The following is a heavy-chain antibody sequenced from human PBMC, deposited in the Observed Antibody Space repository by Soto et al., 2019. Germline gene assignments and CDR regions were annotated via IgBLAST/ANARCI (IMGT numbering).Heavy chain of an antibody. CDR3: ARCIAAAGPIDY. CDR1: GGSISSSNW. J-gene: IGHJ4*02. Sequence: QVQLQESGPGLVKPSGTLSLTCAVSGGSISSSNWWSWVRQPPGKGLEWIGEIYHSGSTNYNPSPRSRVTISVDQSTNQFSLKSGAVTAADTAVYYCARCIAAAGPIDYWGQGTLVTVSS. V-gene: IGHV4-4*02. CDR2: IYHSGST. D-gene: IGHD6-13*01.